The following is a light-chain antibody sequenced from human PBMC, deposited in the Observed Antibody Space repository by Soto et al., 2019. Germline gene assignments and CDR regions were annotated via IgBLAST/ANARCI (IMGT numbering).Light chain of an antibody. CDR2: DVS. Sequence: QSVLTQPRSVSGSPGQSVTISCTGTSSDVGGYNFVSWYQQYPGKAPKLIIYDVSKRPSGVPDRFSGSKSGNTASLTISGLQAEDEADYYCISYTSGTSPYVFGTGTKVTVL. J-gene: IGLJ1*01. CDR3: ISYTSGTSPYV. V-gene: IGLV2-11*01. CDR1: SSDVGGYNF.